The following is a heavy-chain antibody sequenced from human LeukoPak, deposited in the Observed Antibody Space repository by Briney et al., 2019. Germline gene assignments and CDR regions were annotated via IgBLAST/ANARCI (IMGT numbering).Heavy chain of an antibody. CDR2: INSDGSWT. CDR1: GNYW. CDR3: VSFYETY. D-gene: IGHD2-2*01. Sequence: GGSLRLSCAASGNYWMLWVRQAPGKGLVWVSHINSDGSWTSYADSVKGRFTISKDNAKNTVYLQMNNLRAEDTAVYYCVSFYETYWGRGTLVTVSS. J-gene: IGHJ4*02. V-gene: IGHV3-74*01.